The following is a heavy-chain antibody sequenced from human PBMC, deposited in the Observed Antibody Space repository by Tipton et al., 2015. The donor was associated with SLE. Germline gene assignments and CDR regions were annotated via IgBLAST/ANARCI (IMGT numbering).Heavy chain of an antibody. Sequence: TLSLTCSVSGGSFNGYFWSWIRQPPGKELQWLGYIHYTGSTHYSPSLESRVTISVDASKNQFSLMLSSVTAADTAVYYCAREPDHWGQGTLVTVSS. V-gene: IGHV4-59*12. CDR1: GGSFNGYF. CDR3: AREPDH. CDR2: IHYTGST. J-gene: IGHJ5*02.